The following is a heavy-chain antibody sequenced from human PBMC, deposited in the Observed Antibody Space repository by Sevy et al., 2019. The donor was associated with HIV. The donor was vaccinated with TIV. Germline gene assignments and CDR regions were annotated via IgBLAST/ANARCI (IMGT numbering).Heavy chain of an antibody. CDR3: AHETFGRFES. V-gene: IGHV3-7*01. CDR2: IKADGSDK. Sequence: GGSLRLSCGASGFTFSANWMNWVRQAPGKGLERVANIKADGSDKHYVDSVEGRFTISRDNAKNLLFLQMNSLRVEDTAVYYCAHETFGRFESWGQGTLVTVSS. CDR1: GFTFSANW. J-gene: IGHJ4*02. D-gene: IGHD3-16*01.